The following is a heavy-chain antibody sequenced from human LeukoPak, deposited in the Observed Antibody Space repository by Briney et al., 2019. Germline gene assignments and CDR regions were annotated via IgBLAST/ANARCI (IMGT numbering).Heavy chain of an antibody. CDR1: GGSISSGGYS. Sequence: SETLSLTCAVSGGSISSGGYSWSWIRQPPGKGLEWIGYIYHSGSTYYNPSLKSRVTISVDTSKNQFSLKLSSVTAADTAVYYCARDRRSAYGGYSCYFDYWGQGTLVTVYS. V-gene: IGHV4-30-2*05. CDR3: ARDRRSAYGGYSCYFDY. D-gene: IGHD5-12*01. J-gene: IGHJ4*02. CDR2: IYHSGST.